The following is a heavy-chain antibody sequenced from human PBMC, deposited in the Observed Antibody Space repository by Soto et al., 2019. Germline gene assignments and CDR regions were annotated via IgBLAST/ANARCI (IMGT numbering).Heavy chain of an antibody. CDR1: GGTFSSYA. J-gene: IGHJ4*02. V-gene: IGHV1-69*13. D-gene: IGHD1-26*01. Sequence: GASVKVSCKASGGTFSSYAISWVRQAPGQGLEWMGGIIPIFGTANYAQKFQGRVTITADESTSTAYMELSSLRSEDTAVYYCARDLDGGSYCLAYWGQGTLVTVSS. CDR3: ARDLDGGSYCLAY. CDR2: IIPIFGTA.